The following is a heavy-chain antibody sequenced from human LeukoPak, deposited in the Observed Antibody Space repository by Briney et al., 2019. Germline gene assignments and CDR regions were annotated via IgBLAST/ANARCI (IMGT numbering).Heavy chain of an antibody. CDR3: AKAYYDSSGYFHFDY. V-gene: IGHV3-23*01. CDR1: GFTFSNYS. CDR2: IGDYGSST. J-gene: IGHJ4*02. D-gene: IGHD3-22*01. Sequence: AGGSLRLSCAASGFTFSNYSMNWVRQAPGKGLEWVSAIGDYGSSTYYADSVKGRFTISRDNSRNTLYLQMNSLRAEDTAVYYCAKAYYDSSGYFHFDYWGQGTLVTVSS.